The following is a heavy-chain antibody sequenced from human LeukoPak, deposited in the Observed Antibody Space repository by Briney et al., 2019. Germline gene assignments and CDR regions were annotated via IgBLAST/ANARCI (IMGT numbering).Heavy chain of an antibody. CDR1: GGSISSYY. D-gene: IGHD4-17*01. CDR3: ARDNGDYWFDP. V-gene: IGHV4-59*12. CDR2: IYYSGST. Sequence: PSETLSLTCTVSGGSISSYYWSWIRQPPGKGLEWIGYIYYSGSTYCNPSLRSRVTISINTSKNQFSLRLSSVTAADMAVYYCARDNGDYWFDPWGQGTLVTVSS. J-gene: IGHJ5*02.